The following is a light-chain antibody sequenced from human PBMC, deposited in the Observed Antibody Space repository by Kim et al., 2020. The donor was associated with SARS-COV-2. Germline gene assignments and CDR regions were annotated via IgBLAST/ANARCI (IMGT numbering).Light chain of an antibody. CDR1: ALPKKY. CDR2: EDR. V-gene: IGLV3-10*01. CDR3: YSTDFSGNHRV. Sequence: SYELTQPPSVSVSPGQTARITCSGEALPKKYAYWYQQKSGQAPVLVIYEDRKRPSGIPERFSASSSGTMATLTISGAQVEDEGDYYCYSTDFSGNHRVFGGGTQLTVL. J-gene: IGLJ2*01.